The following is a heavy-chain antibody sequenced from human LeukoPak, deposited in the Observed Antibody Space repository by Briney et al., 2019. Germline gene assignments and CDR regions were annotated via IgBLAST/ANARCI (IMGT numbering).Heavy chain of an antibody. V-gene: IGHV3-23*01. CDR1: GFTFSSYA. J-gene: IGHJ4*02. CDR3: ARNYGGNYLYYFDY. CDR2: ISGSGGGT. Sequence: GGSLRLSCAASGFTFSSYAMSWVRQAPGKGLEWVSAISGSGGGTYYADSVKGRFTISRDNSKNTLYLQMNSLKADDTAVHYCARNYGGNYLYYFDYWGQGTLVTVSS. D-gene: IGHD4-23*01.